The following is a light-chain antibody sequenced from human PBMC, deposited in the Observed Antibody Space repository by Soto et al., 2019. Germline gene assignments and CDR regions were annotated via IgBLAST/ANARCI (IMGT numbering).Light chain of an antibody. CDR2: DAS. V-gene: IGKV1-5*01. CDR3: QQYKSYPET. Sequence: DIQMTQSPSTLSASVGDRVTITCRASESISSWLAWYQQKPGKAPKLLIYDASSLQSGVPSRFSGSGSGTEFTLTISSLQPDDFATYYCQQYKSYPETFGQGTKVETK. CDR1: ESISSW. J-gene: IGKJ1*01.